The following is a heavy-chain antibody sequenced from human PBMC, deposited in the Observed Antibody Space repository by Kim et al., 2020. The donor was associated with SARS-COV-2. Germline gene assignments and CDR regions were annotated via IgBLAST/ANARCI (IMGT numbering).Heavy chain of an antibody. Sequence: TTYNPSLKSRVTISVDTSKNQFSLKLSSVTAADTAVYYCARGLNGSSSDYWGQGTLVTVSS. V-gene: IGHV4-34*01. CDR3: ARGLNGSSSDY. CDR2: T. J-gene: IGHJ4*02. D-gene: IGHD6-13*01.